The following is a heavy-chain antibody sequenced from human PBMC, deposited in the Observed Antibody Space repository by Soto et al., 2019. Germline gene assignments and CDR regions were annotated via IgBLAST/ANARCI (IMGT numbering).Heavy chain of an antibody. Sequence: EVQVVESGGGLVQPGGSLRLSCAASGLSFSNTWMHWVRQAPGKGLVWVSHINSDGSTTTYADSVKGRFTISRDNAKSTVYLQMNSLRADDTAVYYCTTYRSYALNVWGQGTTVTVSS. V-gene: IGHV3-74*03. CDR3: TTYRSYALNV. CDR1: GLSFSNTW. CDR2: INSDGSTT. J-gene: IGHJ6*02. D-gene: IGHD3-16*01.